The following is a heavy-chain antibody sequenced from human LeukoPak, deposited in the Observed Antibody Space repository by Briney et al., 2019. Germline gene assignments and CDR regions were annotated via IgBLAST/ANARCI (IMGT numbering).Heavy chain of an antibody. CDR2: IYYSGTT. V-gene: IGHV4-39*01. Sequence: SETLSLTCTVSGGSISSSSYYWGWIRQPPEKRLEWTGNIYYSGTTYYNPSLNSRVTISVDTSKNQFSLKLTPVTAADTAVYYCARQGCSGGSCYLDYWGQGTLVSVSS. CDR3: ARQGCSGGSCYLDY. J-gene: IGHJ4*02. D-gene: IGHD2-15*01. CDR1: GGSISSSSYY.